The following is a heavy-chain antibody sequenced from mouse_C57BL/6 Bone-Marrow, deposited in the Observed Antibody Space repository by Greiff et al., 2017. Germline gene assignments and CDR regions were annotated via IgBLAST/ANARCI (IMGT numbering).Heavy chain of an antibody. CDR1: GYTFTSYW. CDR2: IHPNSGST. V-gene: IGHV1-64*01. CDR3: ERRDYYYGSSPWCFDV. Sequence: QVQLQQPGAELVKPGASVKLSCKASGYTFTSYWMPWVKQRPGQGLEWIGMIHPNSGSTNYNEKFKSKATLTVDKSSSTAYMQLSSLTSEDSAVYYCERRDYYYGSSPWCFDVWGTGTTVTVSS. J-gene: IGHJ1*03. D-gene: IGHD1-1*01.